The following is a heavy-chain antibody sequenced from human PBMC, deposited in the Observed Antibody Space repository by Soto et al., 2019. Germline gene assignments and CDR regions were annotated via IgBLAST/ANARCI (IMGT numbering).Heavy chain of an antibody. J-gene: IGHJ4*02. CDR2: INPNNDNS. CDR1: GYTFTRHG. Sequence: QFELVQSGGEVKKPVASVKLSCKASGYTFTRHGISWVQQAPGQGLEWVGWINPNNDNSVSAQKFQDRVTLTTDKSTSTVYMELRILTSDDTAFYYCVRATTYSRLGEDWGQGTLVTVAS. CDR3: VRATTYSRLGED. D-gene: IGHD3-22*01. V-gene: IGHV1-18*04.